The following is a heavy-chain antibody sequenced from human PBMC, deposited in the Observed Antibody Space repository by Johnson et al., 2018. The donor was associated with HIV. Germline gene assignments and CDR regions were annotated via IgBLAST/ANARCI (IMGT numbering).Heavy chain of an antibody. D-gene: IGHD1-7*01. CDR2: IKQDGSEK. Sequence: SSYWMSWVRQAPGKGLEWVANIKQDGSEKYYADSVKGRFTISRDTSKNTLYLQMNSLRAEDTAVYYCARENNWNYEEYGFDIWGQGTMVTVSS. J-gene: IGHJ3*02. V-gene: IGHV3-7*04. CDR1: SSYW. CDR3: ARENNWNYEEYGFDI.